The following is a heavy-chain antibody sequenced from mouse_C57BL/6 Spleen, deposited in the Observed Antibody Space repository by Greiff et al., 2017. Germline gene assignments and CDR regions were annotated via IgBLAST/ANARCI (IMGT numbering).Heavy chain of an antibody. V-gene: IGHV2-2*01. CDR1: GFSLTSYG. J-gene: IGHJ4*01. Sequence: QVQLQQSGPGLVQPSQSLSITCTVSGFSLTSYGVHWVRQSPGKGLEWLGVIWSGGSTDYNAAFISRLSISKDNSKSQVFFKMNSLQADDTAIYYCASVGYYPLNAMDYWGQGTSVTVSS. D-gene: IGHD2-3*01. CDR3: ASVGYYPLNAMDY. CDR2: IWSGGST.